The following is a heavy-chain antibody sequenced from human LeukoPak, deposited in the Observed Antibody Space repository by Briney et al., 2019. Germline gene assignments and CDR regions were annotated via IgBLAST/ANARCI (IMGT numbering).Heavy chain of an antibody. D-gene: IGHD3-10*01. Sequence: GGSLRLSCAASGLTFSSYAMHWVRQAPGTGLDWVAVISYHGSNKYYADSVKGRFTISRDNSKNTLYLQMNSLRAEDTAVYYCARDRGTSITMVRGVKYGMDVWGQGTTVTVSS. CDR2: ISYHGSNK. J-gene: IGHJ6*02. V-gene: IGHV3-30-3*01. CDR1: GLTFSSYA. CDR3: ARDRGTSITMVRGVKYGMDV.